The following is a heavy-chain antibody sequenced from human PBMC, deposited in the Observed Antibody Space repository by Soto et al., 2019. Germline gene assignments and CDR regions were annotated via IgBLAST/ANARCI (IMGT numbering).Heavy chain of an antibody. Sequence: GGSLRLSCAAAGFTFTSYAMNWVRQAPGKGLEWVSAISGSGGNTYYADSVKGRFTISRDNSKNTLYLQMNSLRAEDTAVYCCQKAVYGYYYYGMDVWGRGTTVTVSS. CDR1: GFTFTSYA. D-gene: IGHD1-20*01. CDR3: QKAVYGYYYYGMDV. V-gene: IGHV3-23*01. CDR2: ISGSGGNT. J-gene: IGHJ6*02.